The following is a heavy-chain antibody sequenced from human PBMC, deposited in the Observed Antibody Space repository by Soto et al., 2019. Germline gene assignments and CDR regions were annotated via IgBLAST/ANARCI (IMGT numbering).Heavy chain of an antibody. D-gene: IGHD2-15*01. CDR3: ARLMSTGSYWFEP. CDR1: GYSFTSYW. J-gene: IGHJ5*02. Sequence: LNISFKGSGYSFTSYWIGWVRQMPGKGLEWMGIIYPGDSDTRYSPSFQGQVTISADKSICPDYLQWSSLKASDTAMYYCARLMSTGSYWFEPWGQGPMFTVSS. V-gene: IGHV5-51*01. CDR2: IYPGDSDT.